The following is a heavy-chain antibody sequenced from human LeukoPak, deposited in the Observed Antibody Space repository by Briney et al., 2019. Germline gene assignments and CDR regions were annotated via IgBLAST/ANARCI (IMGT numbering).Heavy chain of an antibody. V-gene: IGHV3-48*04. D-gene: IGHD4-17*01. Sequence: GGSLRLSCAASGLTFSSYSMNWVRQAPGKGLEWVSYISSSSSTIYYADSVKGRFTISRDNAKNSLYLQMNSLRAEDTAVYYCARLTTVTTNAFDIWGQGTMVTVSS. J-gene: IGHJ3*02. CDR1: GLTFSSYS. CDR3: ARLTTVTTNAFDI. CDR2: ISSSSSTI.